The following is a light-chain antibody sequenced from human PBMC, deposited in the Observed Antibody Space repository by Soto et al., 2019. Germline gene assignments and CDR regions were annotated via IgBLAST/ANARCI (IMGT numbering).Light chain of an antibody. CDR1: QGIGDR. CDR3: LQVSNFPRT. CDR2: TAS. J-gene: IGKJ1*01. V-gene: IGKV1-12*01. Sequence: DIQVTQTPSSVSASVGDRVTITCRASQGIGDRLAWYQHKPGKAPQLLIQTASTLVSGVPSRFSGSGSGTDFLLTIDSLQPEDFATYYCLQVSNFPRTFGQGTNVDIK.